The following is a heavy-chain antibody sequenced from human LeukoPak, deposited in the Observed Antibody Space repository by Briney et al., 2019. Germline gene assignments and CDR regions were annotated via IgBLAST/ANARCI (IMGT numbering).Heavy chain of an antibody. V-gene: IGHV3-33*01. CDR1: GFTFSSYG. D-gene: IGHD3-22*01. Sequence: PGGSLRLSCAASGFTFSSYGMHWVRQAPGKGLEWVAVIWYDGSNKYYADSVKGRFTISRDNSKNTLYLQMNSLRAEDTAVYYCARDGEYYDSSGYPNAFDIWGQGTMVTVSS. J-gene: IGHJ3*02. CDR2: IWYDGSNK. CDR3: ARDGEYYDSSGYPNAFDI.